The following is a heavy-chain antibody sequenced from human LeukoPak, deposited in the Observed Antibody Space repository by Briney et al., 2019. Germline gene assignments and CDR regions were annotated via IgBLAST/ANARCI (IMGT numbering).Heavy chain of an antibody. J-gene: IGHJ4*02. Sequence: GASVKVSCRASGYTFTGYYMHWVRQAPGRGLEWMGWINPNSGGTNYAQKFQGRVTMTRDTSISTAYMELSRLRSDDTAVYYCAATYYYDSSGLDYWGQGTLVTVSS. CDR3: AATYYYDSSGLDY. CDR2: INPNSGGT. D-gene: IGHD3-22*01. CDR1: GYTFTGYY. V-gene: IGHV1-2*02.